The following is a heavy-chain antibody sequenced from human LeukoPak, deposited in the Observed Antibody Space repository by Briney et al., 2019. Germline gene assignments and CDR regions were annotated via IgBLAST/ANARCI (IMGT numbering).Heavy chain of an antibody. CDR2: IDSRSNTI. CDR3: AREPDIVVVPAATSDAVDGAFDI. D-gene: IGHD2-2*01. J-gene: IGHJ3*02. Sequence: GGSLRLSCAASGFTFTFYTMHWVRQAPGKGLESVSYIDSRSNTIYYADSVEGRFTISRDNSKNTLYLQMNSLRAEDTAVYYCAREPDIVVVPAATSDAVDGAFDIWGQGTMVTVSS. V-gene: IGHV3-48*01. CDR1: GFTFTFYT.